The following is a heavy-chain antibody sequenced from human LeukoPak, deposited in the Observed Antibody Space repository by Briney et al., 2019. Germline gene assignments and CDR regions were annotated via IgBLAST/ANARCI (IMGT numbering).Heavy chain of an antibody. J-gene: IGHJ4*02. D-gene: IGHD5-18*01. CDR2: IYSGGST. CDR3: ARSPWIQLWLDY. V-gene: IGHV3-66*01. Sequence: GGSLRLSCAASGFGFSSYSMNWVRQAPGKGLEWVSVIYSGGSTYYADSVKGRFTISRDNSKNTLYLQMNSLRAEDTAVYYCARSPWIQLWLDYWGQGTLVTVSS. CDR1: GFGFSSYS.